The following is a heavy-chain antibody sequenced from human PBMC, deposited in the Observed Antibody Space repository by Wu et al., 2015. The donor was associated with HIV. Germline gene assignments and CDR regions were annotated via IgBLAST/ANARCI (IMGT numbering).Heavy chain of an antibody. V-gene: IGHV1-69*12. J-gene: IGHJ6*02. D-gene: IGHD3-3*01. CDR3: ARDQKARATMTNAWQLLIXQVPKYYTMDA. CDR2: IIPIFGTA. CDR1: GGTFSSYA. Sequence: QVQLVQSGAEVKKPGSSVKVSCKASGGTFSSYAISWVRQAPGQGLEWMGGIIPIFGTANYAQKFQGRVTITADESTSTAYMDLSRLTSDDTAVYYCARDQKARATMTNAWQLLIXQVPKYYTMDARGQGTTVIVSS.